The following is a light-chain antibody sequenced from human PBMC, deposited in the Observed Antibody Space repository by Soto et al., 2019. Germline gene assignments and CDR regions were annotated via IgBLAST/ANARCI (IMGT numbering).Light chain of an antibody. Sequence: QSALTQPPSASGSPGQSVTISCTGTSSDVGAYNYVSWYQQHPGTVPKLMIYEVTKRPSGVPDRFSGSKSGNTASLTVSGLQAEDEADYYCSSYAGSNNVVIFGGGTKVTVL. V-gene: IGLV2-8*01. CDR1: SSDVGAYNY. CDR2: EVT. CDR3: SSYAGSNNVVI. J-gene: IGLJ2*01.